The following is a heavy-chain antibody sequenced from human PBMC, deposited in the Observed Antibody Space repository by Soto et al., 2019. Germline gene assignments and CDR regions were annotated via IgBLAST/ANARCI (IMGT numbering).Heavy chain of an antibody. D-gene: IGHD6-19*01. CDR2: ITSDTNTI. Sequence: PGGSLRLSCAASGFRFSIYSMNWVRQAPGKGLEWSAYITSDTNTIKYADSVKGRFTISRDNAKNSVYLQMNSLRDEDTAVYYCARSVEGHFDYWGQGTVVTVSS. CDR1: GFRFSIYS. J-gene: IGHJ4*02. V-gene: IGHV3-48*02. CDR3: ARSVEGHFDY.